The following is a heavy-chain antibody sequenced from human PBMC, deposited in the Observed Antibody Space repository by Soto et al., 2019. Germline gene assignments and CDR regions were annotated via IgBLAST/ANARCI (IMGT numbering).Heavy chain of an antibody. V-gene: IGHV3-23*01. Sequence: LRLSCAASGFTFSSYAMSWVRQAPGKGLEWDSAISGSGGSTYYADSVKGRFTISRDNSKNTLYLQMNSLRAEDTAVYYCAKDGPGYGYDYYYGMDVWREGTTVTVSS. J-gene: IGHJ6*04. D-gene: IGHD6-13*01. CDR1: GFTFSSYA. CDR3: AKDGPGYGYDYYYGMDV. CDR2: ISGSGGST.